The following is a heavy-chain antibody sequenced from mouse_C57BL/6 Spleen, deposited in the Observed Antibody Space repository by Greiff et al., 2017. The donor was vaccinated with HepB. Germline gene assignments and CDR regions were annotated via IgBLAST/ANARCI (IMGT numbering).Heavy chain of an antibody. J-gene: IGHJ3*01. CDR1: GYTFTDYY. V-gene: IGHV1-26*01. D-gene: IGHD2-2*01. CDR2: INPNNGGT. CDR3: ARPSRLRRGGGAY. Sequence: EVQLQQSGPELVKPGASVKISCKASGYTFTDYYMNWVKQSHGKSLEWIGDINPNNGGTSYNQKFKGKATLTVDKSSSTAYMELRSLTSEDSAVYYCARPSRLRRGGGAYWGQGTLVTVSA.